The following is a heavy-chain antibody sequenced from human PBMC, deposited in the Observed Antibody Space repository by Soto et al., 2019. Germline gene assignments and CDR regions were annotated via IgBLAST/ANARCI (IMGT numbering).Heavy chain of an antibody. CDR2: IYHSGST. V-gene: IGHV4-59*08. J-gene: IGHJ6*02. CDR1: GGSLSTFY. Sequence: QVQLQESGPGLVKPSETLSLTCTVSGGSLSTFYWSWIRQPPEKGLEWIGDIYHSGSTNYNPSHKSRVIISVDTSKNQFSLNLSSVTAADTAVYYCARQPYYGMDVWGQGTTVTVSS. CDR3: ARQPYYGMDV.